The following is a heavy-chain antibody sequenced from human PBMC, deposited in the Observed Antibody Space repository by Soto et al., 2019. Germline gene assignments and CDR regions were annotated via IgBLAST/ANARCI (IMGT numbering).Heavy chain of an antibody. CDR2: ISYDGSDK. CDR1: GFTFSSYA. J-gene: IGHJ4*02. V-gene: IGHV3-30-3*01. D-gene: IGHD6-25*01. Sequence: QVQLVESGGGVVQPGRSLRLSCAASGFTFSSYAMHWVRQAPGKGLEWVAVISYDGSDKYYAESVKGRFTISRDNSKNTLYLQVNSLRGEDTAVYSCARGVPSAEVDYWGQGTLVTVPS. CDR3: ARGVPSAEVDY.